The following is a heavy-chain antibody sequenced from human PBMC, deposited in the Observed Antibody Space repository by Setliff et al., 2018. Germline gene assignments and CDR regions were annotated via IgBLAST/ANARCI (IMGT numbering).Heavy chain of an antibody. CDR1: GYTFTSYG. CDR2: INPNSGDT. Sequence: ASVKVSCKASGYTFTSYGISWVRQAPGQGLEWMGWINPNSGDTNYAQNFQGRVTMTRDTSISTACMELSRLRSDDTAVYYCARGGWHWPEYCHHWGQGTLVTVSS. D-gene: IGHD1-1*01. CDR3: ARGGWHWPEYCHH. V-gene: IGHV1-2*02. J-gene: IGHJ1*01.